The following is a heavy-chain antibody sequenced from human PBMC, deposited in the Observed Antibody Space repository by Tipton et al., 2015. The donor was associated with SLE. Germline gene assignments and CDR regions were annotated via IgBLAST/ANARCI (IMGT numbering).Heavy chain of an antibody. CDR1: GGSFSGYY. J-gene: IGHJ2*01. CDR3: ARDGGLGYCTNGVCPSDL. V-gene: IGHV4-34*01. Sequence: TLSLTCAVYGGSFSGYYWSWIRQPPGKGLEWIGEINHSGSTNYNPSLKSRVTISVGTSKNQFSLKLSSVTAADTAVYYCARDGGLGYCTNGVCPSDLWGRGTLVTVSS. D-gene: IGHD2-8*01. CDR2: INHSGST.